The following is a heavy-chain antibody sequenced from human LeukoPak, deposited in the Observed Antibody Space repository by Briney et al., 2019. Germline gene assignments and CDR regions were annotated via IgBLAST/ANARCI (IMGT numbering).Heavy chain of an antibody. CDR3: ASGGLGARKYYSDPFHY. CDR2: ISSDSNTI. CDR1: GFTFNNYN. Sequence: PGGSLRPSCAASGFTFNNYNMNWVRQAPGKGLEWVSYISSDSNTIYYADSVKGRFTISRDNAKNSLFLQMNSLRAEDTAVYYCASGGLGARKYYSDPFHYWGQGTLVTVSS. J-gene: IGHJ4*02. V-gene: IGHV3-48*01. D-gene: IGHD3-10*01.